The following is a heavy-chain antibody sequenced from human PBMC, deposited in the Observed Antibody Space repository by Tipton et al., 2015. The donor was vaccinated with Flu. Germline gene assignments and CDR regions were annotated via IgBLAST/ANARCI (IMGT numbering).Heavy chain of an antibody. V-gene: IGHV4-61*02. CDR3: ARAESSLWAGHYYGLDV. J-gene: IGHJ6*02. CDR2: IHSKGNI. CDR1: GASISSGENY. Sequence: TLSLTCSVSGASISSGENYWTWVRQSAEKGVEWIGRIHSKGNINYHPSFKSRVTISVDWSKNQFSLKLTSVTAADTALYFCARAESSLWAGHYYGLDVWGQGTTVTVSS. D-gene: IGHD6-19*01.